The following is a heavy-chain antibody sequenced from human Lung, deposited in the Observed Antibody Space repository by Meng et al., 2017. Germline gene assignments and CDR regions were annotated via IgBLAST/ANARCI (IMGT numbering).Heavy chain of an antibody. D-gene: IGHD3-16*01. J-gene: IGHJ5*02. CDR1: GYSCTRHA. Sequence: ASVKGSCKASGYSCTRHAINWVRRAPGQGLEWLGWINTDTGSPTYVQGFTGRFVFSLDTSATTAYLQISSLKAEDTAIYYCARRTGGTRPYFDPWGQGTLVTVSS. CDR2: INTDTGSP. V-gene: IGHV7-4-1*02. CDR3: ARRTGGTRPYFDP.